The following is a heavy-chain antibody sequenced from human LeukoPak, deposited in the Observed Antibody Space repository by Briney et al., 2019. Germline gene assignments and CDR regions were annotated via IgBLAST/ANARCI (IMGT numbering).Heavy chain of an antibody. CDR2: MNPNSGNT. J-gene: IGHJ4*02. D-gene: IGHD6-19*01. CDR3: ARGASGWYDY. V-gene: IGHV1-8*02. CDR1: GYTFTSYG. Sequence: ASVRVSCKASGYTFTSYGISWVRQATGQGLEWMGWMNPNSGNTGYAQKFQGRVTMTRNTSISTAYMELSSLRSEDTAVYYCARGASGWYDYWGQGTLVTVSS.